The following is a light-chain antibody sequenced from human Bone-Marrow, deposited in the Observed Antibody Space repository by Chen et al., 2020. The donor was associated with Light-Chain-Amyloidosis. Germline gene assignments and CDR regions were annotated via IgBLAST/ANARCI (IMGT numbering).Light chain of an antibody. J-gene: IGLJ3*02. Sequence: SYVLTQPSSGSVAPGQTATIACGGNNIGSTSVHWYQQTPGQAPLLVVYDDSDRPSGIPERLAGSNAGNSATLTICRVGAEDEADYYCQVWDRSSDRPVFGGGTKLTVL. CDR2: DDS. CDR1: NIGSTS. CDR3: QVWDRSSDRPV. V-gene: IGLV3-21*02.